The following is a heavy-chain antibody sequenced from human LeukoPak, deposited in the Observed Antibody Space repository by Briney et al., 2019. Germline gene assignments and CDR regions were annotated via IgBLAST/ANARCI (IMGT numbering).Heavy chain of an antibody. CDR2: ISSNGGNI. CDR1: GFAFSNYA. Sequence: KTGGSLRLSCAASGFAFSNYAIHWVRQAPGKGLESVSVISSNGGNIYHANSVKGRFTISRDNSKNTVYLQMGSLRPEDMAVYYCARVRVGATAKGHYFDYWGQGTLVTVSS. V-gene: IGHV3-64*01. CDR3: ARVRVGATAKGHYFDY. J-gene: IGHJ4*02. D-gene: IGHD1-26*01.